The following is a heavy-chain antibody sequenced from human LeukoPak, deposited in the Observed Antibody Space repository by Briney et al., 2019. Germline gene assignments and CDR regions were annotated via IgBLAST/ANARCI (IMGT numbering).Heavy chain of an antibody. CDR3: TAGSPCRGDCYRYLDF. CDR2: IRSKDNKYAT. V-gene: IGHV3-73*01. J-gene: IGHJ4*02. Sequence: GGSLKLSCAVSGFSFSGSAIHWVRQASGKGLEWVARIRSKDNKYATSYTESVKGRFTISRDDSKSTAYLQMNSLKVEDTAIYYCTAGSPCRGDCYRYLDFWGQGSLVTVSS. CDR1: GFSFSGSA. D-gene: IGHD2-21*02.